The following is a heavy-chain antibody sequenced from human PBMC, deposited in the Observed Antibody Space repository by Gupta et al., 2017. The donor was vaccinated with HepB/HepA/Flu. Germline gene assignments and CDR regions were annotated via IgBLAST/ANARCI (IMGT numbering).Heavy chain of an antibody. Sequence: EVQLVESGGGVVQPGGSMRLSCAASGFTFDDYAMQWVHHAPGKGLEWVPLIRGDGGSTYYADSVKGRFTISGDNSKNSLYLQMNSLRTEDTALYYCAKDIVVVRGVTYGMDVWGQGTTVTVSS. D-gene: IGHD3-10*01. CDR1: GFTFDDYA. CDR3: AKDIVVVRGVTYGMDV. V-gene: IGHV3-43*02. J-gene: IGHJ6*02. CDR2: IRGDGGST.